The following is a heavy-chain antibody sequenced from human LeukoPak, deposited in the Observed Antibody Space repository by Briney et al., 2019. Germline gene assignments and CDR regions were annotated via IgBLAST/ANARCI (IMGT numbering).Heavy chain of an antibody. CDR3: ARADVVRGFLRGYYYYGMDV. CDR1: GFTFSSYD. V-gene: IGHV3-13*04. CDR2: IGTAGDT. D-gene: IGHD3-10*01. Sequence: GGSLRLSCAASGFTFSSYDMHWVRQATGKGLEWVSAIGTAGDTYYPGSVKGRLTISRENAKNSLYLQMNSLRAGDTAVYYCARADVVRGFLRGYYYYGMDVWGQGTTVTVSS. J-gene: IGHJ6*02.